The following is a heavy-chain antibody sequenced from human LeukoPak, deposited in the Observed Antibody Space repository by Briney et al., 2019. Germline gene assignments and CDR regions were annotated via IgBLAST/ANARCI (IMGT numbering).Heavy chain of an antibody. CDR1: GYTFTSYG. CDR3: ARRSFVYYDFWSGYPDFDY. D-gene: IGHD3-3*01. V-gene: IGHV1-18*01. J-gene: IGHJ4*02. CDR2: ISAYNGNT. Sequence: GASVKVSCKASGYTFTSYGISWVRQAPGQGLEWMGWISAYNGNTNYAQKLQGRVTMTTDTSTSTAYMELRSLRSDDTAVYYCARRSFVYYDFWSGYPDFDYWGQGTLVTVSS.